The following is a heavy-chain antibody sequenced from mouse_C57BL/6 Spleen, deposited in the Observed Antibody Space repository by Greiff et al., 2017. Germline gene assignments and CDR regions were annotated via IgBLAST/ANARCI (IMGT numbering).Heavy chain of an antibody. CDR3: AISDDFYWYFDV. V-gene: IGHV1-69*01. CDR1: GYTFTSYW. J-gene: IGHJ1*03. CDR2: IYPSDSYT. Sequence: VQLQQPGAELVMPGASVKLSCKASGYTFTSYWMHWVKQRPGQGLEWIGEIYPSDSYTNYNQKFKGKSTLTVDKSSSTAYMQLSSLTSEDSAVYYCAISDDFYWYFDVWGTGTTVTVSS.